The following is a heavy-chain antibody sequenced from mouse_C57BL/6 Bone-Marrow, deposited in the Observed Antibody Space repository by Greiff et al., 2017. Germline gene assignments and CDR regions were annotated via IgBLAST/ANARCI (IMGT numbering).Heavy chain of an antibody. V-gene: IGHV3-6*01. CDR1: GYSITSGYY. D-gene: IGHD2-2*01. CDR3: ARDPYGFSDY. J-gene: IGHJ2*01. CDR2: ISYDGSN. Sequence: VQLKESGPGLVKPSQSLSLTCSVTGYSITSGYYWNWIRQFPGNKLEWMGYISYDGSNNYNPSLKNRISITRDTSKNQFFLKLNSVTTEDTATYYCARDPYGFSDYWGQGTTLTVSS.